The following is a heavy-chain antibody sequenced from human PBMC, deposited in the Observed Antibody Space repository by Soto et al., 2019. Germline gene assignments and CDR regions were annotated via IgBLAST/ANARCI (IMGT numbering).Heavy chain of an antibody. V-gene: IGHV1-69*01. CDR1: GGTFSSYA. D-gene: IGHD6-13*01. CDR2: IIPIFGTA. J-gene: IGHJ4*02. CDR3: ARDGIAAAGTIAYYFDY. Sequence: QVQLVQSGAEVKKPGSSVKVSCKASGGTFSSYAISWVRQAPGQGLEWMGGIIPIFGTANYAQKFQGRVTITADESTSTAYMELRSLRSEYTAVYDCARDGIAAAGTIAYYFDYWGQGPLVTVSA.